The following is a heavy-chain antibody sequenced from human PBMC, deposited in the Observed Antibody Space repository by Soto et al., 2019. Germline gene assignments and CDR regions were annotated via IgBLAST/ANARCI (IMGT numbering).Heavy chain of an antibody. V-gene: IGHV3-15*01. Sequence: GGSLRLSCAASGFTFSNAWMSWVRQAPGKGLEWVGRIKSKTDGGTTDYAAPVKGRFTISRDDSKNTLYLQMNSLKTEDTAVYYCTTDPPWPSLTGDQAAALYNFDYWGQGTLVTVSS. CDR1: GFTFSNAW. D-gene: IGHD7-27*01. CDR3: TTDPPWPSLTGDQAAALYNFDY. CDR2: IKSKTDGGTT. J-gene: IGHJ4*02.